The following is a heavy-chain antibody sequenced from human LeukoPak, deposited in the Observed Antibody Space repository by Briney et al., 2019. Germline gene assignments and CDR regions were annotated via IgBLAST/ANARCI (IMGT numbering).Heavy chain of an antibody. CDR3: ARDRRYSSGWYGAFDI. J-gene: IGHJ3*02. V-gene: IGHV3-48*03. Sequence: HPGGSLRLSCAASGFNFSYHEMNWVRQAPGKGLEWVSYIYTSGSTIYYADSVKGRFTISRDNAKNSMYLQMNSLRADDTAVYYCARDRRYSSGWYGAFDIWGQGTMVTVSS. CDR2: IYTSGSTI. D-gene: IGHD6-19*01. CDR1: GFNFSYHE.